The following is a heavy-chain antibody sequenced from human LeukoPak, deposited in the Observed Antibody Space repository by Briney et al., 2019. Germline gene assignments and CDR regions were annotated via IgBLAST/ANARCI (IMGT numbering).Heavy chain of an antibody. D-gene: IGHD6-19*01. CDR2: ISGSGGST. Sequence: GGSLRLSCAASGFTFSSYVMSWVRQAPGKGLEWVSAISGSGGSTYYADSVKSRFTISRDNSKNTLFLQINSLRADDTAVYYCAKAVSAGTDYWGQGTLVTVSS. CDR1: GFTFSSYV. V-gene: IGHV3-23*01. J-gene: IGHJ4*02. CDR3: AKAVSAGTDY.